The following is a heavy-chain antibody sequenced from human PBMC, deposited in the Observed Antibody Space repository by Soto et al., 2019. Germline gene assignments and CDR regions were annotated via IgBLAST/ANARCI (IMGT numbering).Heavy chain of an antibody. Sequence: DVQLLESGGQLVQPGGSLRLSCSASGFALSSYAMSWVRQAPDKGLQWVSSISAGGDMTYNSDSVKGRFTISRDNSNNALFLQMHNLRIEDTALYYCARGDRGGSGSPASYYYSGGDVWGQGATVTVS. CDR2: ISAGGDMT. CDR3: ARGDRGGSGSPASYYYSGGDV. D-gene: IGHD3-10*01. V-gene: IGHV3-23*01. CDR1: GFALSSYA. J-gene: IGHJ6*02.